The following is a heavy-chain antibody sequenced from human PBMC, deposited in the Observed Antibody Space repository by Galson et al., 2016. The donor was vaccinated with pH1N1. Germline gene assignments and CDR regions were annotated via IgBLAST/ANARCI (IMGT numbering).Heavy chain of an antibody. Sequence: TVSGGSISSRYWSWIRQPAGKGLEWIGRVYTSGRTDSNPSLKSRVTMSMDTSNSQFSMILNSVTAADTAVYYCARGWNLDAFDIWGQGTMVTVSS. CDR3: ARGWNLDAFDI. CDR1: GGSISSRY. J-gene: IGHJ3*02. CDR2: VYTSGRT. D-gene: IGHD1-1*01. V-gene: IGHV4-4*07.